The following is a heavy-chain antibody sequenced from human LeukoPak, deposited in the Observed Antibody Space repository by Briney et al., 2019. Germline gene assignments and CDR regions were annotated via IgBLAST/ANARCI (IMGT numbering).Heavy chain of an antibody. Sequence: SETLSLTCTVSGGSISSSSYYWGWIRQPPGKGPEWIGSIYYSGSTYYNPSLKSRVTISVDTSKNQFSLKLSSVTAADTAVYYCARWKRYYDSSGYYFDYWGQGTLVTVSS. J-gene: IGHJ4*02. CDR1: GGSISSSSYY. CDR3: ARWKRYYDSSGYYFDY. V-gene: IGHV4-39*01. CDR2: IYYSGST. D-gene: IGHD3-22*01.